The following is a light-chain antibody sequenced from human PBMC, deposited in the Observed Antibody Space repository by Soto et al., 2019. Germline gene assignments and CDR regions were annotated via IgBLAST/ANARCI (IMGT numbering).Light chain of an antibody. CDR3: QQYDKWPS. Sequence: SADTLSLSPGTRATLSCRASQTVSRNLAWYQQRPGQAPRLLIYDISNRATGVPARFSGSGSETEFTLTIRSLQSEDFAVYFCQQYDKWPSFGQGTLLEVK. CDR1: QTVSRN. J-gene: IGKJ5*01. CDR2: DIS. V-gene: IGKV3-15*01.